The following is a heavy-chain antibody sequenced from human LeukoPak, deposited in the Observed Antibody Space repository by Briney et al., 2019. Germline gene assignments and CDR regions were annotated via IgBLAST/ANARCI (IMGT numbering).Heavy chain of an antibody. CDR2: ISSGYTI. D-gene: IGHD3-10*01. Sequence: GGSLRLSCAASGFTFSDYYMSWFRQAPGKGLEWVSYISSGYTIFYADSVKGRFTISRDNAKNSLYLQMNSLRAEDTAVYYCARVSPFYYGSGSYYLNYWGQGALVTASS. J-gene: IGHJ4*02. CDR3: ARVSPFYYGSGSYYLNY. V-gene: IGHV3-11*01. CDR1: GFTFSDYY.